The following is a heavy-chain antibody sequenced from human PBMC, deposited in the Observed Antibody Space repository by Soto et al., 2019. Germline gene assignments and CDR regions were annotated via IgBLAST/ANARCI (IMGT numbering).Heavy chain of an antibody. V-gene: IGHV3-33*01. CDR3: ARDGGYCSGGSCYSVYYYYGMDV. D-gene: IGHD2-15*01. CDR1: GFTFSSYG. Sequence: QVQLVESGGGVVQPGRSLRLSCAASGFTFSSYGMHWVRQAPGKGLEWVAGIWYDGSNKYYADSVKGRFTISRDNSKNTLYLQMNSLRAEDTAVYYCARDGGYCSGGSCYSVYYYYGMDVWGQGTTVTVSS. CDR2: IWYDGSNK. J-gene: IGHJ6*02.